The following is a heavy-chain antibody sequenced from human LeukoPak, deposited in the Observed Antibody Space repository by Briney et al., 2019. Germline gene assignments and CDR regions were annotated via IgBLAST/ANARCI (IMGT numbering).Heavy chain of an antibody. CDR2: ISSSSNTR. Sequence: GGSLRLSCAASGFTFSDYYMTWIRQAPGKGLEWVSYISSSSNTRYYADSVKGRFTISRDNAKNTLYLQMNGLTDEDTAVYYCARGFRDGYSFGHYFDYWGQGTLVTVFS. J-gene: IGHJ4*02. CDR1: GFTFSDYY. D-gene: IGHD5-18*01. CDR3: ARGFRDGYSFGHYFDY. V-gene: IGHV3-11*04.